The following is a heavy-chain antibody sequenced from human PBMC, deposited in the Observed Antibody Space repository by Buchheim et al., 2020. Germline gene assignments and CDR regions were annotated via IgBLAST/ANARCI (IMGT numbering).Heavy chain of an antibody. CDR2: IYYSGST. J-gene: IGHJ4*02. D-gene: IGHD3-3*01. CDR1: GGSISGYY. CDR3: ARSHRFLEWFPFDY. V-gene: IGHV4-59*01. Sequence: QVQLQESGPGLVKPSETLSLTCTVSGGSISGYYWSWIRQPPGKGLEWIGYIYYSGSTNYNPSLKSRVTISVDTSKNQFSLKLSSVTAADTAVYYCARSHRFLEWFPFDYWGQGTL.